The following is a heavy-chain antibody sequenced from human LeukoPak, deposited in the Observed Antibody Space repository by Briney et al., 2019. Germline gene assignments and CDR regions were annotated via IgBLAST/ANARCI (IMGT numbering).Heavy chain of an antibody. CDR3: ARDPRMWYDSSGYPYYFDY. J-gene: IGHJ4*02. CDR1: GYTFTGYY. Sequence: ASVKVSCKASGYTFTGYYMHWVRQAPGQGLGWMGRINPNSGGTNYAQKFQGRVTMTRDTSISTAYMELSRLRSDDTAVYYCARDPRMWYDSSGYPYYFDYWGQGTLVTVSS. CDR2: INPNSGGT. V-gene: IGHV1-2*06. D-gene: IGHD3-22*01.